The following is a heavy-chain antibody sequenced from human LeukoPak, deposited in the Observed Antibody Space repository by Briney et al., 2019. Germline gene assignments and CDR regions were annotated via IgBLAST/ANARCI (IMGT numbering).Heavy chain of an antibody. CDR2: ISYDGSNK. V-gene: IGHV3-30*18. D-gene: IGHD1-1*01. J-gene: IGHJ4*02. CDR3: AEERDNWNDLHFDY. Sequence: GGSLRLSCAASGFTFSSYGMHWVRQAPGKGLEWVAVISYDGSNKYYADSVKGRFTISRDNSKNTLYLQMNSLRAEDTAVYYCAEERDNWNDLHFDYWGQGTLVTVSS. CDR1: GFTFSSYG.